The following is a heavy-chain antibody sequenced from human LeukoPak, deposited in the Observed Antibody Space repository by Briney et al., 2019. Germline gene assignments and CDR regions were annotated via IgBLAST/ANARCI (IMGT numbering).Heavy chain of an antibody. CDR1: GYTFTGYY. CDR3: ASAFAISYYYYGMDV. Sequence: ASVKVSCKAFGYTFTGYYMHWVGQAPGQGLEWMGRINPNSGGTNYAQKFQGRVTMIRDTSISTAYMELSRLRSDDTAVYYCASAFAISYYYYGMDVWGQGTTVTVSS. CDR2: INPNSGGT. V-gene: IGHV1-2*06. D-gene: IGHD3-9*01. J-gene: IGHJ6*02.